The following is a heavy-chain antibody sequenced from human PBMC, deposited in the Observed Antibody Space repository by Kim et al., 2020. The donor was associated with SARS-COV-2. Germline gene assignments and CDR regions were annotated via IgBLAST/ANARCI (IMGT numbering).Heavy chain of an antibody. CDR3: ARDHTVTGCDS. V-gene: IGHV3-7*03. CDR1: GFTFNNHW. CDR2: INKDGSKK. D-gene: IGHD3-9*01. Sequence: GGSLRLSCAASGFTFNNHWMSWVRQAPGKGLEWVANINKDGSKKYYVDSVKGRFIISRDNAKNSLYLQMNSLRAEDTAVYYCARDHTVTGCDSWGQGTLVTVSS. J-gene: IGHJ4*02.